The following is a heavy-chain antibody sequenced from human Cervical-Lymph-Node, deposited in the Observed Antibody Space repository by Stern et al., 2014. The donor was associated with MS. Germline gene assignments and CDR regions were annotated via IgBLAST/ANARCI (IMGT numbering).Heavy chain of an antibody. CDR3: ARASLSGYDWFDP. D-gene: IGHD5-12*01. V-gene: IGHV4-39*07. CDR2: IHHSATT. J-gene: IGHJ5*02. Sequence: QVQLQESGPGLLKPSESLSLTCTVSGASISSSSHFWAWIRQPPGKGLEWIGEIHHSATTNYNPALESRLIISIDKSKNQFSLNLKSVTAADTAVYYCARASLSGYDWFDPWGQGTLVTVSS. CDR1: GASISSSSHF.